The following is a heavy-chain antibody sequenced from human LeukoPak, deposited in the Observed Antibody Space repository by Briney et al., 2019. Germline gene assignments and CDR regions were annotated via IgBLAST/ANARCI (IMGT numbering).Heavy chain of an antibody. V-gene: IGHV3-66*01. CDR1: GFTFDDYG. Sequence: GGSLRLSCAASGFTFDDYGMSWVRQAPGKGLEWVSVIYSGGSTYYADSVKGRFTISRDNSKNTLYLQMNSLRAEDTAVYYCARGLVDRTDFDYWGQGTLVTVSS. CDR3: ARGLVDRTDFDY. D-gene: IGHD6-6*01. J-gene: IGHJ4*02. CDR2: IYSGGST.